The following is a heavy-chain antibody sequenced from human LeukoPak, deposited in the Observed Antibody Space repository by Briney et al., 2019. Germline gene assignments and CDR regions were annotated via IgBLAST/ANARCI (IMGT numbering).Heavy chain of an antibody. CDR2: INHSGST. V-gene: IGHV4-34*01. J-gene: IGHJ4*02. D-gene: IGHD4-11*01. CDR1: GGSFSGYY. CDR3: ARGGDYSLDY. Sequence: SETLSLTCAVYGGSFSGYYWSWIRQPPGKGLEWIGEINHSGSTNYNPSLKSRVTISVDRSKNQFSLKLSSVTAADTAVYYCARGGDYSLDYWGQGTLVTVSS.